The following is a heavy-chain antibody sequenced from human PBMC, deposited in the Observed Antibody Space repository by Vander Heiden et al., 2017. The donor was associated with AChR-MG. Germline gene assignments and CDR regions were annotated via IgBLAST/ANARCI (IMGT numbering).Heavy chain of an antibody. CDR2: IYYNGTT. Sequence: QVQLQESGPGLVKPSETLSLTCIVSGGPISNYYWNWLRQTPGKGPEWSGSIYYNGTTNYNPSLKSRVTISIDTSKNHFSLKLSSVTAADTAVYYCARHSVAWRGGVRRRYAYSGMDVWGQGTTVTVSS. V-gene: IGHV4-59*01. CDR3: ARHSVAWRGGVRRRYAYSGMDV. CDR1: GGPISNYY. J-gene: IGHJ6*02. D-gene: IGHD3-16*01.